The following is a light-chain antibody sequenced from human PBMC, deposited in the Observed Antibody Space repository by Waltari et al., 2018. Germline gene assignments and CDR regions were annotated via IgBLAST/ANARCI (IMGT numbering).Light chain of an antibody. V-gene: IGLV1-44*01. J-gene: IGLJ1*01. CDR2: RND. Sequence: QSVLTQPPSVSGTPGQRVIISCSGSSSNIGIKTVNWYQQLQETAPKLLIYRNDQRPSGIPDRFSGSKSGSAASLAISGLQSEDEAEYHCAAWDGSLNAYVFGGGTKVTVL. CDR1: SSNIGIKT. CDR3: AAWDGSLNAYV.